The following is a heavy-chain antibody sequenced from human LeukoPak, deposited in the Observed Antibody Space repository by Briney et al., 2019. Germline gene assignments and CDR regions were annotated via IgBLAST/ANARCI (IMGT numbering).Heavy chain of an antibody. CDR2: IIPIFGTA. CDR1: GGTFSSYA. V-gene: IGHV1-69*06. J-gene: IGHJ3*02. D-gene: IGHD6-13*01. CDR3: ARAVAAGDAFDI. Sequence: SVKVSCMASGGTFSSYAISWVRQAPGQGLEWMGGIIPIFGTANYAQKFQGRVTITADKSTSTAYMELSSLRSEDTAVYYCARAVAAGDAFDIWGQGTMVTVSS.